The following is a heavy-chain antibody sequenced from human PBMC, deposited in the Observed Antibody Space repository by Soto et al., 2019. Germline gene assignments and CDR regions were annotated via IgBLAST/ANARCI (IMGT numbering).Heavy chain of an antibody. V-gene: IGHV4-34*01. CDR1: GGSFSGYY. D-gene: IGHD3-22*01. CDR3: ARGGSSGYNWFDP. J-gene: IGHJ5*02. CDR2: INHSGST. Sequence: SETLSLTCAVYGGSFSGYYWSWIRQPPGKGLEWIGEINHSGSTNYNPSLKSRVTISVDTSKNQFSLKLSSVTAADTAVHYCARGGSSGYNWFDPWGQGTLVTVSS.